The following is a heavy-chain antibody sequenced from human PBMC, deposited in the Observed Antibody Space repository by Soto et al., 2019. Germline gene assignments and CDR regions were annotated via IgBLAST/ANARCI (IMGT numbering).Heavy chain of an antibody. V-gene: IGHV3-33*01. CDR2: IWYDGSNK. CDR1: GFTFSSYG. D-gene: IGHD6-19*01. Sequence: GGSLRLSCAASGFTFSSYGMHWVRQAPGKGLEWVAVIWYDGSNKYYADSVKGRFTISRDNSKNTLYLQMNSLRAEDTAVYYCARDRSGWTPFEALEFYGMDVWGQGTTVTVSS. CDR3: ARDRSGWTPFEALEFYGMDV. J-gene: IGHJ6*02.